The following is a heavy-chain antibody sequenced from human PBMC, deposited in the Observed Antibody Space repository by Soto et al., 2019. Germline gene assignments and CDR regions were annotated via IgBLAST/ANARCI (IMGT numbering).Heavy chain of an antibody. CDR3: ARGPYYDFWSGYYTPDYYYYGMDV. V-gene: IGHV5-51*01. CDR1: GYSFTSYW. CDR2: IYPGDSDT. D-gene: IGHD3-3*01. Sequence: GSLKISCKGSGYSFTSYWIGWVRQMPGKGLEWMGIIYPGDSDTRYSPSFQGQVTISADKSISTAYLQWSSLKASDTAMYYCARGPYYDFWSGYYTPDYYYYGMDVWGQGTTVTVSS. J-gene: IGHJ6*02.